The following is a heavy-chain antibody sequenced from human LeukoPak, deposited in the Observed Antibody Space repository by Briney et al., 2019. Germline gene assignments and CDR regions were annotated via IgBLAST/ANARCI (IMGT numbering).Heavy chain of an antibody. CDR3: ARAMLRSGFDP. J-gene: IGHJ5*02. Sequence: PGGSLRLSCAASGFTFSSYSMNWVRQAPGKGLEWVSSISSSSSYIYYADPVKGRFTISRDNAKNSLYLQMNSLRAEDTAVYYCARAMLRSGFDPWGQGTLVTVSS. CDR2: ISSSSSYI. V-gene: IGHV3-21*01. CDR1: GFTFSSYS. D-gene: IGHD3-10*01.